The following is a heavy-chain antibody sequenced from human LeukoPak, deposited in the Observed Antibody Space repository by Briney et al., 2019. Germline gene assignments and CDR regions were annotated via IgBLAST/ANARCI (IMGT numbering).Heavy chain of an antibody. V-gene: IGHV4-59*08. CDR2: IYYSGST. D-gene: IGHD4-17*01. Sequence: SETLSLTCTVSGGSISSYYWSWVRQPPGKGLEWVGYIYYSGSTNYNPSLKSRVTMSVDTSKNQFSLKLNSVTAADTAVYYCARFYGGHYYYYMDVWGKGTTVTVSS. CDR1: GGSISSYY. J-gene: IGHJ6*03. CDR3: ARFYGGHYYYYMDV.